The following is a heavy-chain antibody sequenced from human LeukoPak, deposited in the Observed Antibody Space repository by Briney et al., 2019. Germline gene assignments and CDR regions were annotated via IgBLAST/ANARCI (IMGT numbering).Heavy chain of an antibody. CDR3: ARLVAWPYWYFDL. Sequence: SETLSLTCAVYGGSFSGYYGSWIRQPPGKGLEWIGEINHSGSTNYNPSLKSRVTISVDTSKKQFSLKLSSVTAADTAVYYCARLVAWPYWYFDLWGRGTLVTVSS. J-gene: IGHJ2*01. D-gene: IGHD2-21*01. CDR1: GGSFSGYY. CDR2: INHSGST. V-gene: IGHV4-34*01.